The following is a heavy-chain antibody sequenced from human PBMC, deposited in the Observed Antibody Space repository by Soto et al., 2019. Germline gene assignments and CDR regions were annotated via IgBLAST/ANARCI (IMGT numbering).Heavy chain of an antibody. CDR1: GGSVGSGAYY. Sequence: TSETLSLTCIVSGGSVGSGAYYWSWTRQPPGNALEWIGYIQYSGDPKYNSSLKSRVTISVDMSRNRFSMKLTSVTAADTAFYYCARHDYSDRAFDLWGQGTRVTVSS. D-gene: IGHD3-22*01. CDR2: IQYSGDP. V-gene: IGHV4-61*08. CDR3: ARHDYSDRAFDL. J-gene: IGHJ3*01.